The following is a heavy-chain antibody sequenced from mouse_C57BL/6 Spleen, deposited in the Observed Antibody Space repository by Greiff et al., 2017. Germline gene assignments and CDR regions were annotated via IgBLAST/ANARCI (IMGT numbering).Heavy chain of an antibody. CDR3: SRGTHYYGSSYWYFDV. J-gene: IGHJ1*03. D-gene: IGHD1-1*01. CDR1: GYTFTSYW. CDR2: INPSNGGT. V-gene: IGHV1-53*01. Sequence: QVQLQQPGTELVKPGASVKLSCKASGYTFTSYWMHWVKQRPGQGLEWIGNINPSNGGTNYNEKFKSKATMTVDKSSSTAYMQLSILTSEDSAVYYCSRGTHYYGSSYWYFDVWGTGTTVTVSS.